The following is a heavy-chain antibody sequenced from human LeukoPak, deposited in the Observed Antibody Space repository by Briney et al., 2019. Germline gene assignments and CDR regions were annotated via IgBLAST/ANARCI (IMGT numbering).Heavy chain of an antibody. Sequence: SETLSLTCTVSGGSISRYYWSWLRQPPGKGLEWIGYIYYSGSTNYNPSLKSRVTMSVDTSKNQFSLKLSSVTAADTAVYYCARDNGGGYYYDYWGQGTLVTVSS. J-gene: IGHJ4*02. CDR1: GGSISRYY. V-gene: IGHV4-59*01. D-gene: IGHD3-22*01. CDR3: ARDNGGGYYYDY. CDR2: IYYSGST.